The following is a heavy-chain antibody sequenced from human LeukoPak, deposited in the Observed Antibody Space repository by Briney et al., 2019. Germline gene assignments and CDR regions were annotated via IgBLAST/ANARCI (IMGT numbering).Heavy chain of an antibody. CDR3: TTGPSIAVAGTDRVLFDY. J-gene: IGHJ4*02. CDR1: GFTFSNAW. Sequence: GGSLRLSCAASGFTFSNAWMSWVRQAPGKGLEWVGRIKSKTDGGTTDYAAPVKGRFTISRDDSKNTLYLQMNSLKTEDTAVYYCTTGPSIAVAGTDRVLFDYWGQGTLVTVSS. V-gene: IGHV3-15*01. CDR2: IKSKTDGGTT. D-gene: IGHD6-19*01.